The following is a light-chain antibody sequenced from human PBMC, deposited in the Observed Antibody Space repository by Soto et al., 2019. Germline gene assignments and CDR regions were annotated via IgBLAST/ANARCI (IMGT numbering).Light chain of an antibody. CDR2: EVR. J-gene: IGLJ7*01. V-gene: IGLV2-14*01. CDR1: SSDVGGYNH. Sequence: QSALTQPASVSGSPGQSITISCTGTSSDVGGYNHVSWYQQHPGKASKLIIYEVRNRPSGVSNRLSGSKSGNTASLTISGLQADDEADYYCCSYTSSSIRVFGGGTQLTVL. CDR3: CSYTSSSIRV.